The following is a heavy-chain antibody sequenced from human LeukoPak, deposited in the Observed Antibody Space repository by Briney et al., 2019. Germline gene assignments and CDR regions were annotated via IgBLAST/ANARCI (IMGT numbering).Heavy chain of an antibody. J-gene: IGHJ4*02. Sequence: GGSLRLSCAASGFTFSSYGMHWVRQAPGKGLEWVAFIRYDGSNKYYADSVKGRFTISRDNSKNTLYLQMNSLRAEDTAVYYCAKVTRSVRFLDALDYWGQGTLVTASS. V-gene: IGHV3-30*02. CDR1: GFTFSSYG. CDR3: AKVTRSVRFLDALDY. D-gene: IGHD3-3*01. CDR2: IRYDGSNK.